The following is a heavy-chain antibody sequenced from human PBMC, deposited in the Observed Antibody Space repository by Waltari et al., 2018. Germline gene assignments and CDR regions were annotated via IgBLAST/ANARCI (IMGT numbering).Heavy chain of an antibody. Sequence: EVQLVESGGGLVQPGGALRLSCAASGFRFSDFWMSWVRQAPEKGLYWVATMNPDGSAKLYVDSVRGRFTVSRDNAKNSLFLQMNSLRAEDTAVYYCARVAWGLGQDNWGQGTLVTVSS. CDR1: GFRFSDFW. CDR2: MNPDGSAK. J-gene: IGHJ4*02. CDR3: ARVAWGLGQDN. V-gene: IGHV3-7*03. D-gene: IGHD3-16*01.